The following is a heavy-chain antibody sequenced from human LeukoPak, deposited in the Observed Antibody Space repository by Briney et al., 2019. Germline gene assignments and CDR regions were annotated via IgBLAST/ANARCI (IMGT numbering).Heavy chain of an antibody. Sequence: PSETLSLTCTVSGGSISSYFWNWIRQPPGTGLEWIGYIYYSGSTNYNPYLNSRVTISVDQSKSKFSLKLSSVTAADTAVYYCARHREDWGFDSWGQGTLVTVSS. CDR2: IYYSGST. CDR3: ARHREDWGFDS. D-gene: IGHD7-27*01. J-gene: IGHJ4*02. V-gene: IGHV4-59*08. CDR1: GGSISSYF.